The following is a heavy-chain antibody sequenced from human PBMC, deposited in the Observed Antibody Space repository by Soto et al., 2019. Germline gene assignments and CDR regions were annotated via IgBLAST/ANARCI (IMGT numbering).Heavy chain of an antibody. J-gene: IGHJ4*02. CDR2: INPSVGST. Sequence: QVQLVQSGAEVRKPGASVKVSCKPSGYTFTTYNMHWVRQAPGQGLECMGVINPSVGSTSYAQKFQGRVTMTRDTSTSTVYMELSSLRSEDTAVYYCARAGPGYFDYWGQGTLVTVSS. CDR3: ARAGPGYFDY. CDR1: GYTFTTYN. V-gene: IGHV1-46*01. D-gene: IGHD3-10*01.